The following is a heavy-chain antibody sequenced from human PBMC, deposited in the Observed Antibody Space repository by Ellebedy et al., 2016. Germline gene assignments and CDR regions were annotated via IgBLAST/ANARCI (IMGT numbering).Heavy chain of an antibody. Sequence: GGSLRLXXAASGFTFSSYAMSWVRQAPGKGLEWVSSISGSGGNTYYGDSVRGRFTISRDNSKNTLYLQMNSLRAEDTAVYYCADGERTYYDYNRPLPWGQGTLVTVSS. CDR3: ADGERTYYDYNRPLP. J-gene: IGHJ5*02. V-gene: IGHV3-23*01. CDR2: ISGSGGNT. CDR1: GFTFSSYA. D-gene: IGHD3-3*01.